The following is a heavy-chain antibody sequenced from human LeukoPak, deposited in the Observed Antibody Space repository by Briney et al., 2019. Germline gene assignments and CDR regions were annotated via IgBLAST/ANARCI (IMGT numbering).Heavy chain of an antibody. V-gene: IGHV3-53*01. Sequence: GGSLRLSCAASGFTVNNNYMNWVRQAPGKGLEWGSGIYGDGSTYYADSVKGRFTTSRDSSKNTLFPQMNSLRAEETAVYYCAIGSYCSGGSCYPLFDYWGRGTLVTVSS. J-gene: IGHJ4*02. D-gene: IGHD2-15*01. CDR1: GFTVNNNY. CDR3: AIGSYCSGGSCYPLFDY. CDR2: IYGDGST.